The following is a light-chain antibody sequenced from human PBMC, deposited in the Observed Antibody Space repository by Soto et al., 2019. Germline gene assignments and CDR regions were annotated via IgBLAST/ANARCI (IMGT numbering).Light chain of an antibody. CDR3: QQYDKRPLT. Sequence: EIVMTQSPATLSVSPGERATLSCRASQIVGTNLAWYQQKPGQAPRLLIYGASTRATGFPVRFSGSGSGTDFTLTISSLQSEDFAVYYCQQYDKRPLTFGQGTKVEVK. CDR1: QIVGTN. V-gene: IGKV3-15*01. J-gene: IGKJ1*01. CDR2: GAS.